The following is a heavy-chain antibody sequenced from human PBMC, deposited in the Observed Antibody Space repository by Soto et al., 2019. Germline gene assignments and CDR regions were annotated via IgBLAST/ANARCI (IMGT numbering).Heavy chain of an antibody. CDR3: ARDYDSSGPGGWFDP. CDR2: IYYSGST. D-gene: IGHD3-22*01. Sequence: LSETLSLTCTFSGVSISRGGYYWRWLRQHPGKGQEWIGYIYYSGSTYYNPSLKSRVTISVDTSKNQFSLKLSSVTAADTAVYYCARDYDSSGPGGWFDPWGQGTLVTVSS. J-gene: IGHJ5*02. CDR1: GVSISRGGYY. V-gene: IGHV4-31*03.